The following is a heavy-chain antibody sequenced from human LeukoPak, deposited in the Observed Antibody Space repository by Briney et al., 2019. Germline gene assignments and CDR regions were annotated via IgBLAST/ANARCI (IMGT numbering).Heavy chain of an antibody. CDR3: AREGGGLKGSDY. V-gene: IGHV4-30-2*01. CDR1: GGSISSGGYS. CDR2: IYHSGST. J-gene: IGHJ4*02. Sequence: SETLSLTCAVSGGSISSGGYSWSWIRQPPGKGLEWIGYIYHSGSTYYNPSLKSRVTISVDRSKNQFSLKLSSVTAADTAVYYCAREGGGLKGSDYWGQGTLVTVSS. D-gene: IGHD3/OR15-3a*01.